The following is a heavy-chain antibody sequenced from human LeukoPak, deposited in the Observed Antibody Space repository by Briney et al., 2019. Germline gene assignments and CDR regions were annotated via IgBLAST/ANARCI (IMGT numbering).Heavy chain of an antibody. D-gene: IGHD6-6*01. J-gene: IGHJ4*02. CDR3: ARHAKIRIAARPMGRAGNFDY. V-gene: IGHV4-34*01. Sequence: SETLSLTCAVYGGSFSGYYWSWIRQPPGKGPEWIGEINHSGSTNYNPSLKSRVTISVDTSKNQFSLKLSSVTAADTAVYYCARHAKIRIAARPMGRAGNFDYWGQGTLVTVSS. CDR1: GGSFSGYY. CDR2: INHSGST.